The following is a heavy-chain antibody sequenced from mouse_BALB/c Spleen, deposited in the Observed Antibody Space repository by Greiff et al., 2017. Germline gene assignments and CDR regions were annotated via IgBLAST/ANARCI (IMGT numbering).Heavy chain of an antibody. J-gene: IGHJ4*01. D-gene: IGHD1-1*01. CDR2: IWTGGGT. CDR1: GFSLTSYD. CDR3: VRSPAGSHYYAMDY. Sequence: VQLQQSGPGLVAPSQSLSITCTVSGFSLTSYDISWIRQPPGKGLEWLGVIWTGGGTNYNSAFMSRLSISKDNSKSQVFLKMNSLQTDDTAIYYCVRSPAGSHYYAMDYWGQGTSVTVSS. V-gene: IGHV2-9-2*01.